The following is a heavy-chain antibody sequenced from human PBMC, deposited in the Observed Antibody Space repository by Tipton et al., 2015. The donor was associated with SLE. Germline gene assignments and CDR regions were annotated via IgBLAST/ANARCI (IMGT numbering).Heavy chain of an antibody. Sequence: QLMQSGPEVKKPGASVKVSCKASGYTFTGYYMHWVRQAPGQGLEWMGWINPNSGGTNYAQKFQGRVTMTRDTSISTAYMELSRLRSDDTAVYYCAREYSSGTQSAFDIWGQGTMVTVSS. V-gene: IGHV1-2*02. CDR1: GYTFTGYY. CDR3: AREYSSGTQSAFDI. D-gene: IGHD6-19*01. CDR2: INPNSGGT. J-gene: IGHJ3*02.